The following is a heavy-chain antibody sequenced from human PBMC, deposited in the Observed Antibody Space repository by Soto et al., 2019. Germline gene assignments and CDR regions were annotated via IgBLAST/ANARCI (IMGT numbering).Heavy chain of an antibody. CDR2: ISYDGSNK. CDR3: AKDPEIVDGEDYFDY. D-gene: IGHD1-26*01. V-gene: IGHV3-30*18. CDR1: GFTFSSYG. J-gene: IGHJ4*02. Sequence: GGSLRLSCAASGFTFSSYGMHWVRQAPGKGLEWVAVISYDGSNKYYADSVKGRFTISRDNSKNTLYLQMNSLRAEDTAVYYCAKDPEIVDGEDYFDYWGQGTLVTVS.